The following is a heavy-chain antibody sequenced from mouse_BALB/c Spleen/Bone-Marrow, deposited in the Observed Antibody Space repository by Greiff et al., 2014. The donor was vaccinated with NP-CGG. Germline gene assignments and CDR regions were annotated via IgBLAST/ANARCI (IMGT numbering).Heavy chain of an antibody. CDR2: ISSGGSYT. D-gene: IGHD1-2*01. CDR1: GFTFSSYV. CDR3: TRDQFITTATRAMDY. Sequence: DVMLVESGGGLVKPGGSLKLSCAASGFTFSSYVMSWARQSPEKRLEWVAEISSGGSYTYYPDTVTGRFTISRDNAKNTLYLEMSSLRSEDTAIYYCTRDQFITTATRAMDYWGQGTSVTVSS. V-gene: IGHV5-9-4*01. J-gene: IGHJ4*01.